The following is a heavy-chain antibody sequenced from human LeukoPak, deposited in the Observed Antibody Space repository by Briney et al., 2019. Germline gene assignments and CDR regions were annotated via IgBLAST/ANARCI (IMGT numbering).Heavy chain of an antibody. D-gene: IGHD6-13*01. V-gene: IGHV3-21*01. Sequence: GGSLRLSCAAFGFTFSTYSMNWVRQALGKGLEWVSSISSTSSYIYYADSVKGRFTISRDNSKNTLYLQMNSLRAEDTAVYYCARGGIAAAGNYYYYGMDVWGQGTTVTVSS. CDR2: ISSTSSYI. J-gene: IGHJ6*02. CDR3: ARGGIAAAGNYYYYGMDV. CDR1: GFTFSTYS.